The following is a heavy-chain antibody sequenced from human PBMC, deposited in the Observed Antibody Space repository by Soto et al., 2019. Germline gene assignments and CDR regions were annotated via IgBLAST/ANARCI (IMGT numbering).Heavy chain of an antibody. J-gene: IGHJ4*02. Sequence: SVKVSCKSSGGTFSSYSMSWVRQAPGQGLECMGGIIPIFGTANYAQKFQGRVTITADESTSTAYMELSSLRSEDTAVYYCARDQGVAVAGPFDYWGQGTLVTVSS. CDR3: ARDQGVAVAGPFDY. CDR2: IIPIFGTA. V-gene: IGHV1-69*13. CDR1: GGTFSSYS. D-gene: IGHD6-19*01.